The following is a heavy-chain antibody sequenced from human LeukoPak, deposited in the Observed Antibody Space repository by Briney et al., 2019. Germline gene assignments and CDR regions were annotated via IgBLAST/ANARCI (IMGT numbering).Heavy chain of an antibody. CDR2: IYYSGST. Sequence: SETLSLTCTVSGGSVSSGSYYWSWIRQPPGKGLEWTGYIYYSGSTYYNPSLKSRVTISVDTSKNQFSLKLSSVTAADTAVYYCARDAAPAGARLFDYWGQGTLVTVSS. CDR3: ARDAAPAGARLFDY. V-gene: IGHV4-61*01. J-gene: IGHJ4*02. CDR1: GGSVSSGSYY. D-gene: IGHD6-13*01.